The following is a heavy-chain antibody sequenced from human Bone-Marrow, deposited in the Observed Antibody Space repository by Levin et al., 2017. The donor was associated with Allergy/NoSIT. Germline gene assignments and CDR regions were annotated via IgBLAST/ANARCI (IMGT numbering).Heavy chain of an antibody. CDR2: IIPIFGTA. Sequence: VASVKVSCKASGGTFSSYAISWVRQAPGQGLEWMGGIIPIFGTANYAQKFQGRVTITADESTSTAYMELSSLRSEDTAVYYCARGRFLTLGYYMDVWGKGTTVTVSS. CDR3: ARGRFLTLGYYMDV. CDR1: GGTFSSYA. V-gene: IGHV1-69*13. J-gene: IGHJ6*03. D-gene: IGHD3-3*01.